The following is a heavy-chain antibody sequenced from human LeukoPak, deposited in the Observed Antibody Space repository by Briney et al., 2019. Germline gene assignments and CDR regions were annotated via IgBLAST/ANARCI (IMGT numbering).Heavy chain of an antibody. CDR1: GSTFQDYA. CDR3: ASATIIVELLYGRFHFDY. Sequence: PLRLSCAASGSTFQDYAMHCVRQAPGEHQECVSGTSWNSGSIGYADSVKGRFTMSRDNAKNSLYLHMNSLRPEDMGMYYCASATIIVELLYGRFHFDYSGQGTPVTVSP. V-gene: IGHV3-9*03. D-gene: IGHD3-10*02. J-gene: IGHJ4*02. CDR2: TSWNSGSI.